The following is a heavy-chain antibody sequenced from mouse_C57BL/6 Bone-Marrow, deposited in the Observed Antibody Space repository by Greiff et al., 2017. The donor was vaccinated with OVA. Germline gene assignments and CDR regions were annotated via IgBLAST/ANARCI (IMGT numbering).Heavy chain of an antibody. J-gene: IGHJ4*01. CDR1: GYSITSGYY. CDR2: ISYDGSN. CDR3: ARPYSNYGDYAMDY. V-gene: IGHV3-6*01. Sequence: EVKLLESGPGLVKPSQSLSLSCSVTGYSITSGYYWNWIRQFPGNQLEWIGYISYDGSNNYNPSLQNRISITRDTSNNQFFLQLNSVTTEDTATYYCARPYSNYGDYAMDYWGQGTSVTVSS. D-gene: IGHD2-5*01.